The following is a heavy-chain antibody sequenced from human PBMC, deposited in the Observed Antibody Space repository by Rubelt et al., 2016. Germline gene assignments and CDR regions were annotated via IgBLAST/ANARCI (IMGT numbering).Heavy chain of an antibody. D-gene: IGHD1-14*01. CDR3: ARDIRGGFDY. CDR1: GFTFSSYD. CDR2: IGTAGDT. J-gene: IGHJ4*02. V-gene: IGHV3-13*01. Sequence: VQLVESGGGVVQPGRSLRLSCAASGFTFSSYDMHWVRQATGKGLEWVSAIGTAGDTYYPGSVKGRFTISRENAKNSLYLQRNSLRAGETAVYYCARDIRGGFDYWGQGTLVTVSS.